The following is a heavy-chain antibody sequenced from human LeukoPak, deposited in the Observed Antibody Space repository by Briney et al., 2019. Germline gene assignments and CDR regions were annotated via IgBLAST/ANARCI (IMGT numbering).Heavy chain of an antibody. V-gene: IGHV3-23*01. CDR2: ISGNDAST. CDR1: GFTWSNYA. Sequence: GGSLRLSCAASGFTWSNYAMTWVRQAPGKGLEWVSVISGNDASTYYADSVKGRFTISRDNSKNTLYLQMNSLRAEDTAVFYCAKGYSSGASSGRFGYWGQGTLVTVSS. J-gene: IGHJ4*02. CDR3: AKGYSSGASSGRFGY. D-gene: IGHD6-25*01.